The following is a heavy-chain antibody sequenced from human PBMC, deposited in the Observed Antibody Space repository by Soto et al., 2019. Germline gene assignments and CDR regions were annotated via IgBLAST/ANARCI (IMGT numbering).Heavy chain of an antibody. D-gene: IGHD2-21*02. V-gene: IGHV4-31*03. CDR2: IYYNGKT. Sequence: QVQLQESGPGLVKPSQTLSLICTVSGGSISSGAYYWSWVRQHPGKGLEWIGYIYYNGKTSFSPSLKSRLTISIDTSKNQFSLNLSSVTAADTAMYYCARARLRAVYAFDFWGQGTMVTVSS. J-gene: IGHJ3*01. CDR1: GGSISSGAYY. CDR3: ARARLRAVYAFDF.